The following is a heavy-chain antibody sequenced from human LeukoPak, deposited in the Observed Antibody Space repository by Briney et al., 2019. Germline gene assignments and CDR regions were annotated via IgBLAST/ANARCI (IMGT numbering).Heavy chain of an antibody. J-gene: IGHJ3*02. CDR2: IKQDGSDK. D-gene: IGHD4-23*01. V-gene: IGHV3-7*01. CDR3: ARDPAGGGAFDI. CDR1: GFTFTKYW. Sequence: GGSLRLSCAASGFTFTKYWMTWVRQAPGKGLEWVGNIKQDGSDKNYMDSVKGRFTISRDNTKNSVYLQMSSLRAEDTAVYYCARDPAGGGAFDIWGQGTMVTVSS.